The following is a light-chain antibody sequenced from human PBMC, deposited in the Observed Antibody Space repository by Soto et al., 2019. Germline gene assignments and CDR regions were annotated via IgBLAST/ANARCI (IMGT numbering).Light chain of an antibody. V-gene: IGLV1-44*01. CDR2: SDN. J-gene: IGLJ1*01. Sequence: HSALTQPPSASGTPGQRVTISCSGSRSHIGSNTVNWFQQLPGTAPKLLIYSDNQRPSGVPGRFSGSKSGTSASLAISGLQSEDEADYYCAAWDDSMNRRHDFGSGTKVTV. CDR3: AAWDDSMNRRHD. CDR1: RSHIGSNT.